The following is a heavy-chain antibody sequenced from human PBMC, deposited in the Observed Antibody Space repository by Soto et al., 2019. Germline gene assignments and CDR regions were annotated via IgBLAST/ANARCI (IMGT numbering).Heavy chain of an antibody. CDR2: ISWNSGSI. CDR1: GFTFDDYA. V-gene: IGHV3-9*01. J-gene: IGHJ6*03. D-gene: IGHD4-4*01. CDR3: AKDKDYSNLSPYYYMDV. Sequence: GGSLRLSCAASGFTFDDYAMHWVRQAPGKGLEWVSGISWNSGSIGYADSVKGRFTISRDNAKNSLYLQMNSLRAEDTALYYCAKDKDYSNLSPYYYMDVWGKGTTVTVSS.